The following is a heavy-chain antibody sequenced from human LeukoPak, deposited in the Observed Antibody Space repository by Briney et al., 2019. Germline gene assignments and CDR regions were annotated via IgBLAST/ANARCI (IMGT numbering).Heavy chain of an antibody. J-gene: IGHJ4*02. D-gene: IGHD2-2*01. CDR1: GGSISSSSYY. V-gene: IGHV4-39*07. Sequence: SETLSLTCTVSGGSISSSSYYWGWIRQPPGKGLEWIGSIYYSGSTYYNPSLKSRVTISVDTSKNQFSLKLSSVTAADTAVYYCARSLATAPKIPAAAIPDYWGQGTLVTVSS. CDR3: ARSLATAPKIPAAAIPDY. CDR2: IYYSGST.